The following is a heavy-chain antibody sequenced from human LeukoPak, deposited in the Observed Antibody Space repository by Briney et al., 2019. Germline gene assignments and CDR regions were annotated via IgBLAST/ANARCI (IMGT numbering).Heavy chain of an antibody. J-gene: IGHJ5*02. V-gene: IGHV4-39*01. CDR3: ARLRYYGSGSYPMTGNWFAP. Sequence: SETLSLTCNVSGDSVTSDNFYWAWIRQPPGKGPEWIGTVYRSGSAYHNPSLKSRLTISIDTSKNQFSLKLSSVTAADTSVYYCARLRYYGSGSYPMTGNWFAPWGQGTLVTVSS. CDR2: VYRSGSA. D-gene: IGHD3-10*01. CDR1: GDSVTSDNFY.